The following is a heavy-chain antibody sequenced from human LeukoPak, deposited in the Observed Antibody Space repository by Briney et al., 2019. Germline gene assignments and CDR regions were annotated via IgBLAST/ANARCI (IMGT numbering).Heavy chain of an antibody. Sequence: GGSLRLSCAASGFTSSSYSINWVRQAPGKGLEYVSSITSSSNYIYYADSVKGRFTISRDNTKNSLYLQMNSLRAEDTAVYYCAKERAAIFYYWGQGTLVTVSS. CDR1: GFTSSSYS. CDR2: ITSSSNYI. D-gene: IGHD2-2*02. V-gene: IGHV3-21*01. J-gene: IGHJ4*02. CDR3: AKERAAIFYY.